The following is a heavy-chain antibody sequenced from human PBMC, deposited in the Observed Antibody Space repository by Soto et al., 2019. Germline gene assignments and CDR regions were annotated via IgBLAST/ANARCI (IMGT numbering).Heavy chain of an antibody. V-gene: IGHV1-18*01. CDR3: ARGRYGDY. CDR2: ISAHNGNT. CDR1: GYAFTTYG. J-gene: IGHJ4*02. Sequence: QVHLVQSGAEVEKPGASVKVSCKGSGYAFTTYGITWVRQAPGQGLEWMGWISAHNGNTNYAQKLQGRVTVTRDTSTSTAYMELRSQRSDDTAVFYCARGRYGDYWGQGALVTVSS. D-gene: IGHD1-1*01.